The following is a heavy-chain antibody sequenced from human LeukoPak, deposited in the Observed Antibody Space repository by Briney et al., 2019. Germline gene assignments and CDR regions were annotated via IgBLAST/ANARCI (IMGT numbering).Heavy chain of an antibody. CDR3: VRDYPWSLES. J-gene: IGHJ5*02. CDR1: GFTFSTYH. Sequence: PGGSLRLSCTASGFTFSTYHMHWVRQAPGKGLEWMSYINYHTQPTYYADSVKGRFTISRDNAKSSLYLQLNGLRAEDTALYYCVRDYPWSLESWGQGTPVIVSS. V-gene: IGHV3-48*01. CDR2: INYHTQPT. D-gene: IGHD1-1*01.